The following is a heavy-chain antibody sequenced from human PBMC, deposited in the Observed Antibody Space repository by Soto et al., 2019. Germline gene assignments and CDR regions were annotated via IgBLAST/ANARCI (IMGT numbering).Heavy chain of an antibody. CDR1: GYTFTSYG. CDR2: ISAYNGNT. V-gene: IGHV1-18*01. CDR3: ARDGYYDFWSGYSHFDY. Sequence: GASVKVSGKASGYTFTSYGISWVRQAPGQGLEWMGWISAYNGNTNYAQKLQGRVTMTTDTSTSTAYMELRSLRSDDTAVYYCARDGYYDFWSGYSHFDYWGQGTLVTVSS. D-gene: IGHD3-3*01. J-gene: IGHJ4*02.